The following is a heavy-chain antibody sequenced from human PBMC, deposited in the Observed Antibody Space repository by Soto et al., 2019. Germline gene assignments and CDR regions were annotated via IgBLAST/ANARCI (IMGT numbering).Heavy chain of an antibody. CDR1: GFTFSNFW. CDR3: AKDGAIAARPFGLYYGMDV. D-gene: IGHD6-6*01. CDR2: IKEDGSEK. V-gene: IGHV3-7*01. J-gene: IGHJ6*02. Sequence: GGSLRLSCGASGFTFSNFWMGWVRQAPGKGLEWVANIKEDGSEKYYVDSVKGRFTIGRDHGENSLYLQMNILRAEDTALYYCAKDGAIAARPFGLYYGMDVWGQGTTVTVS.